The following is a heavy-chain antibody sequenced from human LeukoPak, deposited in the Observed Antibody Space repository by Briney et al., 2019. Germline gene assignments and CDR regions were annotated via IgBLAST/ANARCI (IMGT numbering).Heavy chain of an antibody. CDR1: GGSFSGYY. CDR2: INHSGST. J-gene: IGHJ4*02. CDR3: ARLRENWNDLDY. Sequence: SEALSLTCAVYGGSFSGYYWSWIRQPPGKGLEWIGEINHSGSTNYNPSLKSRVTISVDTSKNQFSLKLTSVTAADTAVYYCARLRENWNDLDYWGQGTLVTVSS. V-gene: IGHV4-34*01. D-gene: IGHD1-1*01.